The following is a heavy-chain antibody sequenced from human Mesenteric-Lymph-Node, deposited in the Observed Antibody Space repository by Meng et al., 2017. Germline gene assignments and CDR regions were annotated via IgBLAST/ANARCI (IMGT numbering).Heavy chain of an antibody. CDR3: ARSDLSGWGHLVDS. V-gene: IGHV1-46*01. J-gene: IGHJ4*02. Sequence: QGQVVQSGAEVKKPGAAVKVSCRTSGYTFIDYYMHWVRQAPGQGLEWMGIINPNDDTKFFVRKFQGRVTMTRDTSTSTFYMGLSSLTYEDTAVYYCARSDLSGWGHLVDSWGQGSLVTVSS. CDR2: INPNDDTK. D-gene: IGHD6-19*01. CDR1: GYTFIDYY.